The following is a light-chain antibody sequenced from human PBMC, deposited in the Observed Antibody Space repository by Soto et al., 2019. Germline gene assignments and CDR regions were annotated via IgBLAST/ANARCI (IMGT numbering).Light chain of an antibody. CDR2: AAF. Sequence: EIVMTQSPATLSVSPGERATLSCRASQDIRSNLAWYQQKPGQAPRLLIYAAFTIHSGVPSRFSGSGSGTDFTLTISSLQPEDFATYYCLQDFVYPRTFGQGTKVDIK. CDR1: QDIRSN. CDR3: LQDFVYPRT. V-gene: IGKV3-15*01. J-gene: IGKJ1*01.